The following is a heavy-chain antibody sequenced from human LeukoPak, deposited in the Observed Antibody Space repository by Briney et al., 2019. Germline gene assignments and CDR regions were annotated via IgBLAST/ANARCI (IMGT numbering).Heavy chain of an antibody. CDR3: ARAGIVGAFMDYDAFDI. V-gene: IGHV3-30*02. D-gene: IGHD1-26*01. CDR2: IRYDGSNK. J-gene: IGHJ3*02. Sequence: QSGGSLRLSCAASGFTFSSYGMHWVRQAPGKGLEWVAFIRYDGSNKYYADSVKGRFTISRDNSKNTLYLQMNSLRAEDTAVYYCARAGIVGAFMDYDAFDIWGQGTMVTVSS. CDR1: GFTFSSYG.